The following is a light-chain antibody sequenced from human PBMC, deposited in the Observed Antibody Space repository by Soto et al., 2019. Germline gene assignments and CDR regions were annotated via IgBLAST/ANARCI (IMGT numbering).Light chain of an antibody. J-gene: IGKJ2*01. CDR3: QQYYNTRPT. CDR2: WAS. V-gene: IGKV4-1*01. CDR1: QRVLYSSNNRYY. Sequence: DIVMTQSPDSLAVSLGERATINCKSSQRVLYSSNNRYYLAWYQQRPGKPPRLLLYWASTRESGVPDRFSGSGSGTDFTLTIASLQAEDVAVYYCQQYYNTRPTFGQGTKLEIK.